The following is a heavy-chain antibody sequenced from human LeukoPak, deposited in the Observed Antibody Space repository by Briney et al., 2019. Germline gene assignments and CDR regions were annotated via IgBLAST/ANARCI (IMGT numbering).Heavy chain of an antibody. Sequence: PGGSLRLSCAASGFTFSSYWMHWVRQAPGKGLVWVSSIKSDGSSTSYADSVKGRLTIPRDNAKNSLYLQMNSLRDEDTAVYYCARYYHDMDVWGPGTTVTVSS. J-gene: IGHJ6*02. CDR2: IKSDGSST. CDR3: ARYYHDMDV. CDR1: GFTFSSYW. V-gene: IGHV3-74*01.